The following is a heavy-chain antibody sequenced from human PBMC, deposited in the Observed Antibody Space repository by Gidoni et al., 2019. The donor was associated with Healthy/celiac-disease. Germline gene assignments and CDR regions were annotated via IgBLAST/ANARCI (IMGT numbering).Heavy chain of an antibody. CDR2: IYYSGST. J-gene: IGHJ6*02. CDR3: ARIGSTYGMDV. Sequence: QVQLQESGSGLAKPSQTLSLTCTVSGGSISSGGYYWSWIRQHPGKGLEWIGYIYYSGSTYYNPSLKSLVTISVDTSKNQFSLKLSSVTAADTAVYYCARIGSTYGMDVWGQGTTVTVSS. D-gene: IGHD1-7*01. CDR1: GGSISSGGYY. V-gene: IGHV4-31*01.